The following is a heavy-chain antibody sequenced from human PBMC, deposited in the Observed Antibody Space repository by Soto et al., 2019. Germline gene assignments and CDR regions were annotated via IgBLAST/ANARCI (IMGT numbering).Heavy chain of an antibody. CDR1: GFTFSGYA. V-gene: IGHV3-30-3*01. CDR3: ARGNLDV. D-gene: IGHD1-7*01. J-gene: IGHJ6*02. Sequence: PGGSLRLSCAASGFTFSGYAMHWVRQAPGRGLEWVAVTSNDGSNTFYADSVKGRFTISRDNSKNTVYLQMNSLRTEDTAVYYCARGNLDVWGQGTTVTVSS. CDR2: TSNDGSNT.